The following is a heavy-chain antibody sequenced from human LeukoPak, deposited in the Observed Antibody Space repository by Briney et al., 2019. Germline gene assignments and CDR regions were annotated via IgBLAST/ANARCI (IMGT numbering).Heavy chain of an antibody. V-gene: IGHV3-74*01. J-gene: IGHJ4*01. CDR2: ISLTGSTT. D-gene: IGHD6-6*01. CDR1: GFSFSGHW. CDR3: ARGPNSNWSGLDF. Sequence: GGSLRLSCTASGFSFSGHWMHWARQLPGKGLVWVSRISLTGSTTSYADSVKGRFTVSRDNAKNTLYLQVNNLRAEDTAVYYCARGPNSNWSGLDFWGHGTLLTVSS.